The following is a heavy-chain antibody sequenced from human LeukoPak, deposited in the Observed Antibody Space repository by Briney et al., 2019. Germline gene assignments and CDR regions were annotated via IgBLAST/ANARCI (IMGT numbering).Heavy chain of an antibody. D-gene: IGHD4-23*01. J-gene: IGHJ5*02. Sequence: SETLSLTCSVSGGSIKNYYWSWIRQPPGKGLEWLGDIYFGGTTDYNSSLKSRLTISVDTFKNQLSLNLQSVTAADTATYYCARHRSDTGGKKGVNWFDPWGQGTLVTVSS. CDR1: GGSIKNYY. CDR2: IYFGGTT. V-gene: IGHV4-59*01. CDR3: ARHRSDTGGKKGVNWFDP.